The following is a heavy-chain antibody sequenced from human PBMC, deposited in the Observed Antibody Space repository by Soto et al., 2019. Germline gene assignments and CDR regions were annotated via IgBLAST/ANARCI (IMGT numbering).Heavy chain of an antibody. J-gene: IGHJ6*02. D-gene: IGHD3-3*01. CDR2: IYYSGST. CDR1: GGSISSGGYY. V-gene: IGHV4-31*03. Sequence: SETLSLTCTASGGSISSGGYYWSWIRQHPGKGLEWIGYIYYSGSTYYNPSLKSRVTISVDTSKNQFSLKLSSVTAADTAVYYCARDWASGYTSSSLSNGMDVWGQGTAVTVSS. CDR3: ARDWASGYTSSSLSNGMDV.